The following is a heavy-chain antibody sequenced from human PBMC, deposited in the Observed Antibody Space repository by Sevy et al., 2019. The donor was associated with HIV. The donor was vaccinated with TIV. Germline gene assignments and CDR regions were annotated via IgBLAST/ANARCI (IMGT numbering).Heavy chain of an antibody. Sequence: ASVKVSCKVSGYTLTQFSMHWVRQAPRKGLEWMTTFDPEDGDPEDGKTIYAQKFLGRVTMTEDTSTDTAYMELSSLRSDDTAVYYCATTKDYYDSRGYPFDYWGQGTLVTVSS. CDR1: GYTLTQFS. CDR2: FDPEDGDPEDGKT. J-gene: IGHJ4*02. D-gene: IGHD3-22*01. CDR3: ATTKDYYDSRGYPFDY. V-gene: IGHV1-24*01.